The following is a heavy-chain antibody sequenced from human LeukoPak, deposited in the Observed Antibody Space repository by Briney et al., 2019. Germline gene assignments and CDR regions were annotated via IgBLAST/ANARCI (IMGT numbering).Heavy chain of an antibody. D-gene: IGHD1-26*01. CDR3: ARAAYSGSYHSDY. J-gene: IGHJ4*02. CDR1: GGSISSSNYY. CDR2: IYYSGST. V-gene: IGHV4-61*01. Sequence: PSETLSLTCTVSGGSISSSNYYWNWIRQPPGKGLEWIGYIYYSGSTNYNPSLKSRVTISVDTSKNQFSLKLSSVTAADTAVYYCARAAYSGSYHSDYWGQGTLVTVSS.